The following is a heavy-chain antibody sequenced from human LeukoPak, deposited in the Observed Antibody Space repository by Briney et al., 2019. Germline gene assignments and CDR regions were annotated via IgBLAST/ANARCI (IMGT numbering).Heavy chain of an antibody. CDR1: GFTFTSYG. CDR3: ARVGRYSSTWPPEGDDAFDI. D-gene: IGHD6-13*01. J-gene: IGHJ3*02. CDR2: ISGHNENT. Sequence: GASVTVSCKASGFTFTSYGIGWVRQAPGQGLEWMGWISGHNENTNYGQKVQGRVTMTTDTSTSTAYMELRSLRFDDTAVYYCARVGRYSSTWPPEGDDAFDIWGQGTMVTVSS. V-gene: IGHV1-18*01.